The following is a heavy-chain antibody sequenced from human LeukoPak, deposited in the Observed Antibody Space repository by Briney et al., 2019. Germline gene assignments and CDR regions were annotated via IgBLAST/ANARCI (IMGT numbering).Heavy chain of an antibody. CDR1: GGSISSSSYY. CDR3: ARQVGAHDY. J-gene: IGHJ4*02. D-gene: IGHD1-26*01. CDR2: IYYSGTT. V-gene: IGHV4-39*01. Sequence: PSETLSLTYTVSGGSISSSSYYWGWIRQPPGKGLEWIGSIYYSGTTYYNPSLKSRVTISVDTSKNQFSLKLSSVTAADTAVYYCARQVGAHDYWGQGTLVTVSS.